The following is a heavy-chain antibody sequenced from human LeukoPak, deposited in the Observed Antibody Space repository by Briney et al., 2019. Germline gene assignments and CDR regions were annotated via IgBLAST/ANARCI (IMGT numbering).Heavy chain of an antibody. D-gene: IGHD3-3*01. CDR1: GGSFSGYY. CDR2: INHSGGT. Sequence: SETLSLTCAVYGGSFSGYYWSWIRQPPGKGLEWIGEINHSGGTNYNPSLKSRVTISVDTSKNQFSLKLSSVTAADTAVYYCATAGNYDFWSGYYYWGQGTLVTVSS. J-gene: IGHJ4*02. CDR3: ATAGNYDFWSGYYY. V-gene: IGHV4-34*01.